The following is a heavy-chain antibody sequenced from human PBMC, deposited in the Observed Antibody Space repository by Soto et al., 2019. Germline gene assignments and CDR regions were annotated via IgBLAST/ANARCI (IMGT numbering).Heavy chain of an antibody. Sequence: QVQLVQSGPEVKMPGSSVKVSCKASGDTFNSYTINWVRQAPGQGLQWMGRTIPILAMSNYALKFQGRVTITEDQSTTTAYMELSRLRSDDTAVYYCAASYGSGSRAFDYWGQGTLVTVSS. CDR2: TIPILAMS. CDR3: AASYGSGSRAFDY. V-gene: IGHV1-69*02. D-gene: IGHD3-10*01. J-gene: IGHJ4*02. CDR1: GDTFNSYT.